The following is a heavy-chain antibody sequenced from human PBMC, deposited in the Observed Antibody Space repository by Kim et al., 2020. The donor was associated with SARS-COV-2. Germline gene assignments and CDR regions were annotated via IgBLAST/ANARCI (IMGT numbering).Heavy chain of an antibody. Sequence: SETLSLTCSVSGGSISSSSYYWGWIRRPPGKGLEWIGSICYSGDTYYNPSLKSRVTISVNTSENQFSLKLSSVTAADTAVYYCARHVEGVSGSYRKPFDYWGQGTLVTVSS. V-gene: IGHV4-39*01. CDR3: ARHVEGVSGSYRKPFDY. J-gene: IGHJ4*02. D-gene: IGHD1-26*01. CDR2: ICYSGDT. CDR1: GGSISSSSYY.